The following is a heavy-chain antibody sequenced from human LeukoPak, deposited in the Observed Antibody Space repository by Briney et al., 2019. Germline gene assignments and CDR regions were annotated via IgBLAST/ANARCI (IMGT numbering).Heavy chain of an antibody. Sequence: SETLSLTCAVYGGSFSGYYWGWIRQPPGKGLEWIGSFYYSGTTYYNPSLRSRVTISVDTSKNQFSLRLSSVTAADTAVYYCVRARLERRISAFDSWGQGTLVTVSS. V-gene: IGHV4-34*01. CDR2: FYYSGTT. J-gene: IGHJ4*02. D-gene: IGHD1-1*01. CDR3: VRARLERRISAFDS. CDR1: GGSFSGYY.